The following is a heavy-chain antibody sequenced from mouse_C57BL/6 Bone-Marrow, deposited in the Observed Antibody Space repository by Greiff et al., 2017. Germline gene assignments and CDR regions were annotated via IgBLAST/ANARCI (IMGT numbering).Heavy chain of an antibody. CDR3: AREEYYGSSHWYFDV. J-gene: IGHJ1*03. CDR1: GYTFTNYW. D-gene: IGHD1-1*01. Sequence: QVQLKESGAELVRPGTSVKMSCKASGYTFTNYWIGWAKQRPGHGLEWIGDIYPGGGYTNYNEKFKGKATLTADKSSSNAYMQFSSLTSEDSAIYYCAREEYYGSSHWYFDVWGTGTTVTVSS. CDR2: IYPGGGYT. V-gene: IGHV1-63*01.